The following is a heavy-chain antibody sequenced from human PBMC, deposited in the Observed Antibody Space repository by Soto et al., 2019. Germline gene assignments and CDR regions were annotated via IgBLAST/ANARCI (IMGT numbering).Heavy chain of an antibody. CDR3: ARSLYYDFWSGYYTGIGGPYYYYGMDV. D-gene: IGHD3-3*01. J-gene: IGHJ6*02. V-gene: IGHV1-69*13. CDR2: IIPIFGTA. CDR1: GGTFSSYA. Sequence: SVKVSCKASGGTFSSYAISWVRQAPGQGLEWMRGIIPIFGTANYAQKFQGRVTITADESTSTAYMELSSLRSEDTAVYYCARSLYYDFWSGYYTGIGGPYYYYGMDVWSQGTTVTVSS.